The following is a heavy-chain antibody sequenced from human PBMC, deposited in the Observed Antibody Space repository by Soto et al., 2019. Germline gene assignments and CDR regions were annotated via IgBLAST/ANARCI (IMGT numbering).Heavy chain of an antibody. CDR3: ARDRNHYGMDV. D-gene: IGHD1-1*01. CDR2: ISYDGSNK. Sequence: QVQLVESGGGVVQPGRSLRLSCAASGFTFSSSAMHWVRQAPGKGLEWVAVISYDGSNKYYADSVKGRFTISRDNSKNTLYLQMNSLRAEDTAVYYCARDRNHYGMDVWGQGTTVTVSS. CDR1: GFTFSSSA. V-gene: IGHV3-30-3*01. J-gene: IGHJ6*02.